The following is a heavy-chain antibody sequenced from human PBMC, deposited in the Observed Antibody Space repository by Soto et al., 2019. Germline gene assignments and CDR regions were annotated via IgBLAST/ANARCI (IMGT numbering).Heavy chain of an antibody. CDR1: GFTVSSNY. J-gene: IGHJ6*03. CDR2: IYSGGST. D-gene: IGHD3-9*01. CDR3: ARDRRYDILTGPSPYYMDV. Sequence: GGSLRLSCAASGFTVSSNYMSWVRQAPGKGLKWVSVIYSGGSTYYADSVKGRFTISRDNSKNTLYLQMNSLRAEDTAVYYCARDRRYDILTGPSPYYMDVWGKGTTVTVSS. V-gene: IGHV3-66*01.